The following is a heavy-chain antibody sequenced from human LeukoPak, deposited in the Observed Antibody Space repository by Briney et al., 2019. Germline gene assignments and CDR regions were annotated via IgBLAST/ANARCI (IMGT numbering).Heavy chain of an antibody. V-gene: IGHV6-1*01. J-gene: IGHJ2*01. D-gene: IGHD1-26*01. CDR1: GDSVSSNSAA. Sequence: SQTLSLTCVISGDSVSSNSAAWNWIRQSPSRGLEWLGRTYYKSKWYSYYAVSVKSRIIINPDTSKNQLSLQLNSVTPEDTAVYFCARAREGGWYFDLWGRGTLVTVSS. CDR3: ARAREGGWYFDL. CDR2: TYYKSKWYS.